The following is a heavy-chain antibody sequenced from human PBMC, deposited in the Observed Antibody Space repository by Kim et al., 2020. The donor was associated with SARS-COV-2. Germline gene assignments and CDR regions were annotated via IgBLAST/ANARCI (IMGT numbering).Heavy chain of an antibody. CDR1: GFTFSNAW. CDR2: IKSKTDGGTT. Sequence: GGSLRLSCAASGFTFSNAWMSWVRQAPGKGLEWVGRIKSKTDGGTTDYAAPVKGRFTISRDDSKNTLYLQMNSLKTEDTAVYYCTPQDSDYYDSSGYPSYGMDVWGQGTTVTVSS. V-gene: IGHV3-15*01. D-gene: IGHD3-22*01. J-gene: IGHJ6*02. CDR3: TPQDSDYYDSSGYPSYGMDV.